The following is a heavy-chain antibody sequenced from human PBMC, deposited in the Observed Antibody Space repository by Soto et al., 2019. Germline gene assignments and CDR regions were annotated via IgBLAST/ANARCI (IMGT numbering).Heavy chain of an antibody. CDR1: GGTFSSYS. D-gene: IGHD3-22*01. V-gene: IGHV1-69*13. CDR3: SYYYDSSGYYTGSAFDI. CDR2: IIPIFGTA. Sequence: GASVKVSCKPSGGTFSSYSISWVRQAPGQGLEWMGWIIPIFGTANYAQKFQGRVTITADESTSTAYMELSSLRSEDTAVYYCSYYYDSSGYYTGSAFDIWGQGTMVTVSS. J-gene: IGHJ3*02.